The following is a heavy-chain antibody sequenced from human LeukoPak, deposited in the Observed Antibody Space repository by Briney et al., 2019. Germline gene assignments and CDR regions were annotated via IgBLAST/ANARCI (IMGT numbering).Heavy chain of an antibody. CDR3: ARGHDSSDYPPEAFDI. CDR1: GYTFTSYG. CDR2: ISAYNGNT. J-gene: IGHJ3*02. V-gene: IGHV1-18*01. Sequence: ASVKVSCKASGYTFTSYGISWVRQAPGQGLEWMGWISAYNGNTNYAQKLQGRVTMTTDTSTSTAYMELRSLRSDDTAVYYCARGHDSSDYPPEAFDIWDQGTMVTVSS. D-gene: IGHD3-22*01.